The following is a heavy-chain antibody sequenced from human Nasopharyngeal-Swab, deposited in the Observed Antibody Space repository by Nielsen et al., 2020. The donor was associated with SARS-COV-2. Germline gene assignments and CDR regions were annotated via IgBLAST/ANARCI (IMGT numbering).Heavy chain of an antibody. CDR1: RGTFSSYA. V-gene: IGHV1-69*13. CDR3: VRASSGYSWFDP. D-gene: IGHD3-22*01. CDR2: IIPIFGTA. Sequence: SVQVSCKASRGTFSSYAISWVRQAPGQGLEWMGGIIPIFGTANYAQKFQGRVTTTADESTSTAYMELSSLGSEDTAVYYCVRASSGYSWFDPWGQGTLVTVSS. J-gene: IGHJ5*02.